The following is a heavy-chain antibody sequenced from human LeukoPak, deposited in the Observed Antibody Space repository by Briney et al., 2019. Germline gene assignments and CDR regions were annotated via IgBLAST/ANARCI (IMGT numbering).Heavy chain of an antibody. CDR1: GESFSGYY. Sequence: PSETLSLTCAVYGESFSGYYWSWIRQPPGKGLEWIGEINHSGSTNYNPSLKSRVTISVDTSKNQFSLKLSSVTAADTAMYYCARDQRYYDSSGYAEDGFDVWGQGTMVTVSS. D-gene: IGHD3-22*01. J-gene: IGHJ3*01. CDR2: INHSGST. CDR3: ARDQRYYDSSGYAEDGFDV. V-gene: IGHV4-34*01.